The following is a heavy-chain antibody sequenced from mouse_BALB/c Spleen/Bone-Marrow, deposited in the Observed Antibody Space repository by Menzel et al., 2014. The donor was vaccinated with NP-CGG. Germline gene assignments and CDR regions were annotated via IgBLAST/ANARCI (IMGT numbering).Heavy chain of an antibody. CDR1: GFNIKDTY. Sequence: LVESGAELVKPGASVKLSCTASGFNIKDTYMHWVKQRPELGLEWIGRIDPANGNTKYDPKFQGKATITADTSSNTAYLQLSSLTSEDTAVYYCASYYYGSSSFAYWGQGTLVTVSA. J-gene: IGHJ3*01. CDR3: ASYYYGSSSFAY. CDR2: IDPANGNT. V-gene: IGHV14-3*02. D-gene: IGHD1-1*01.